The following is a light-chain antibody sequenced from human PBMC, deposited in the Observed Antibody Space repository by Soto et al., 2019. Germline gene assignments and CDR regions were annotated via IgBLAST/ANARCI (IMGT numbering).Light chain of an antibody. CDR3: CSYSGRSTDVGFGGVL. CDR2: EGS. CDR1: SSDVGSYNL. J-gene: IGLJ2*01. Sequence: QSALTQPASVSGSPGQSITISCTGTSSDVGSYNLVSWYQLHPGKAPKVIIYEGSKRPSGVSNRFSGSKSGDTASLTISGLQADDEADYYCCSYSGRSTDVGFGGVLFGRGTKLTVL. V-gene: IGLV2-23*01.